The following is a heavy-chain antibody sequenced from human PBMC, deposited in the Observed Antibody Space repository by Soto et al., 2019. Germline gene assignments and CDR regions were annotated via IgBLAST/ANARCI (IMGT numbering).Heavy chain of an antibody. CDR2: IIPILGIA. D-gene: IGHD3-22*01. J-gene: IGHJ3*02. CDR1: GGTFSSYT. Sequence: SVKVSCKASGGTFSSYTISWVRQAPGQGLEWMGRIIPILGIANYAQKFQGRVTITADKSTSTAYMELSSLRSEDTAVYYCARAQYYYDSSGYYPDAFDIWGQGTMVTVSS. CDR3: ARAQYYYDSSGYYPDAFDI. V-gene: IGHV1-69*02.